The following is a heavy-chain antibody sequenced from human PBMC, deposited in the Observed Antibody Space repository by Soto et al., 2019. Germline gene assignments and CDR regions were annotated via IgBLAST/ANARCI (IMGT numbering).Heavy chain of an antibody. CDR2: TYYRSKWYN. J-gene: IGHJ3*01. D-gene: IGHD3-16*01. V-gene: IGHV6-1*01. Sequence: PSQTLSLTCAISGDSVSTNNAAWNWIRQSPSRGLEWLGGTYYRSKWYNDYAVSVKSRITINPDTSKNQFSLHLSSVTPEDTAVYFCARESFFSPDAFDLWGQGTMVTVSS. CDR3: ARESFFSPDAFDL. CDR1: GDSVSTNNAA.